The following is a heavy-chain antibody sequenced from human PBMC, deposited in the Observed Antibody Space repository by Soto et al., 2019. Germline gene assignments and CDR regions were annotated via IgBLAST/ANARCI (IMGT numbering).Heavy chain of an antibody. Sequence: PGGSLRLSCAASGFTFSSYAMSWVRQAPGKGLEWVSAISGSGGSTYYADSVKGRFTISRDNSKNTLYLQMNSLRAEETAVYYCAKVKPQYSSGGYNWFDPWGQGTMVTVSS. CDR1: GFTFSSYA. D-gene: IGHD6-19*01. J-gene: IGHJ5*02. CDR2: ISGSGGST. CDR3: AKVKPQYSSGGYNWFDP. V-gene: IGHV3-23*01.